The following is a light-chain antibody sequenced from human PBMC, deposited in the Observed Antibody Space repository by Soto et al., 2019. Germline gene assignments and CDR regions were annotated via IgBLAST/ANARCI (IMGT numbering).Light chain of an antibody. CDR2: GAS. CDR3: QKYNSAPDT. CDR1: QSINSY. V-gene: IGKV1-27*01. J-gene: IGKJ2*01. Sequence: DIEMTQSPSSLSSSPGERATISCRASQSINSYLAWYQHKPGNAPKLLINGASTLKSGGPSRFSGSGSGTDFTLTISSLQPEDFATYYCQKYNSAPDTFGQGTKLEIK.